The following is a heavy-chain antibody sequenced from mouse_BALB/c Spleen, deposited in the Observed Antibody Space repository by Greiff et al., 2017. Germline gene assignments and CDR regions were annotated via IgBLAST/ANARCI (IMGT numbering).Heavy chain of an antibody. CDR3: ARDRGGGGFAY. Sequence: EVQLVESGGGLVQPGGSLRLSCATSGFTFTDYYMSWVRQPPGKALEWLGFIRNKANGYTTEYSASVKGRFTISRDNSQSILYLQVNTLRAEDSATYYCARDRGGGGFAYWGQGTLVTVSA. J-gene: IGHJ3*01. V-gene: IGHV7-3*02. CDR2: IRNKANGYTT. CDR1: GFTFTDYY.